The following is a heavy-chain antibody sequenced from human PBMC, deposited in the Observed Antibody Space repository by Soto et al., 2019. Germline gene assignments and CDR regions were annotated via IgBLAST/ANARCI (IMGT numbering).Heavy chain of an antibody. CDR1: GFTFSDHY. V-gene: IGHV3-72*01. Sequence: GGSLRLSCAASGFTFSDHYMDWVRQAPGKGLEWVGRTRNKANSYTTEYAASVKGRFTISKDDSKNSLYLQMNSLKTEDTAVYYGRDFFTASTDAFDIWGQGTMVTVSS. CDR2: TRNKANSYTT. D-gene: IGHD2-2*01. J-gene: IGHJ3*02. CDR3: RDFFTASTDAFDI.